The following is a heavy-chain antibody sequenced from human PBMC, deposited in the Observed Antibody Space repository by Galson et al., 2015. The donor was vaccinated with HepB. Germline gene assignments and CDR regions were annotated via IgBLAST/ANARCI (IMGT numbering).Heavy chain of an antibody. V-gene: IGHV3-7*03. J-gene: IGHJ6*02. Sequence: SLRLSCAASGFTFSSYWMSWVRQAPGKGLEWVANIKQDGSEKYYVDSVKGRFTISRDNAKNSLYLQMNSLRAEDTAVYYCARNYDFWSGYPYYYYYGMDVWGQGTTVTVSS. CDR3: ARNYDFWSGYPYYYYYGMDV. CDR1: GFTFSSYW. CDR2: IKQDGSEK. D-gene: IGHD3-3*01.